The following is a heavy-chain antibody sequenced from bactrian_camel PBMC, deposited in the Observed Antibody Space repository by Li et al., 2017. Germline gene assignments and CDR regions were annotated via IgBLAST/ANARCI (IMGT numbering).Heavy chain of an antibody. V-gene: IGHV3S63*01. CDR1: GGTYSSFC. D-gene: IGHD6*01. Sequence: QVQLVESGGASVQAGGSLRLSCAASGGTYSSFCMGWFRQSPGEEREGVAGISTGGGRTYYADSVKGRFTISQDSARNTVYLQMNNLQPEDTATYYCAEGRGSRGEHCYSLNYWGQGTQVTVS. CDR3: AEGRGSRGEHCYSLNY. J-gene: IGHJ4*01. CDR2: ISTGGGRT.